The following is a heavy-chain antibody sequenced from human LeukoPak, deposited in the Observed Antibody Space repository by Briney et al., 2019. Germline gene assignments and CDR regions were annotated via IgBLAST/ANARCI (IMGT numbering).Heavy chain of an antibody. CDR1: GFTFRNYA. D-gene: IGHD6-19*01. Sequence: GRSLRLSCVASGFTFRNYAIHWVRQAPGKGLEWVAVISYDGPNKHYADSVKGRFTISRDNSKNTLYMQMNSLRAEDTAVYYCARGVRIAVAGNIDYWGQGTLVTVSS. CDR3: ARGVRIAVAGNIDY. CDR2: ISYDGPNK. J-gene: IGHJ4*02. V-gene: IGHV3-30*04.